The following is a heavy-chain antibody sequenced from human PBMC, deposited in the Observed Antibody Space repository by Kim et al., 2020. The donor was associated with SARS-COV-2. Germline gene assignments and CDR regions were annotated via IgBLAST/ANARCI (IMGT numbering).Heavy chain of an antibody. CDR2: IDCGNGNT. J-gene: IGHJ4*02. CDR1: GHFFTRDS. D-gene: IGHD3-16*01. V-gene: IGHV1-3*01. Sequence: ASVKVSCKTSGHFFTRDSIHWVRQAPGQGLEWMGGIDCGNGNTIYSQKFQGRVTFTTDTSASTAYMELGFLRSEDSAVYYCLGGFYFGYWGQGTLVTVSS. CDR3: LGGFYFGY.